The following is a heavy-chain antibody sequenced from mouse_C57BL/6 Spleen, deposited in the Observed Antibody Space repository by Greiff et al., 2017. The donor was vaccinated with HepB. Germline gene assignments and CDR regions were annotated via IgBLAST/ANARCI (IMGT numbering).Heavy chain of an antibody. V-gene: IGHV5-16*01. Sequence: EVKLMESEGGLVQPGSSMKLSCTASGFTFSDYYMAWVRQVPEKGLEWVANINYDGSSTYYLDSLKSRFIISRDNAKNILYLQMSSLKSEDTATYYCARETPLTVVAHYFDYWGQGTTLTVSS. CDR3: ARETPLTVVAHYFDY. J-gene: IGHJ2*01. D-gene: IGHD1-1*01. CDR1: GFTFSDYY. CDR2: INYDGSST.